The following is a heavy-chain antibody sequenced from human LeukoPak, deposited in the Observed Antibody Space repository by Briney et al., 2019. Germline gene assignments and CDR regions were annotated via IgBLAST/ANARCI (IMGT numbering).Heavy chain of an antibody. V-gene: IGHV4-4*07. D-gene: IGHD1-26*01. CDR2: IHASGTT. CDR3: ARDIGSRV. Sequence: SETLSLTCTVSGASINTYFWSWFRQPAGKGLEWIGRIHASGTTNYNPSLKSRVSMSIDVSKNQFSLRLNSVTAADAAVFYCARDIGSRVWGKGTTVIVSS. J-gene: IGHJ6*04. CDR1: GASINTYF.